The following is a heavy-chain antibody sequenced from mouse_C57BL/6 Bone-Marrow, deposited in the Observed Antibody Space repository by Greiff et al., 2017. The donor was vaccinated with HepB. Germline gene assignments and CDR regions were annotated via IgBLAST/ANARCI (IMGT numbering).Heavy chain of an antibody. CDR3: THLLSMDY. Sequence: EVQLQQSGGGLVQPGGSMKLSCAASGFTFSDAWMDWVRQSPEKGLEWVAEIRNKANTHATYYAWSVKGRFTISRDDSKSSVYLQMNSLRAEDTGIYYCTHLLSMDYWGQGTSVTVSS. V-gene: IGHV6-6*01. CDR1: GFTFSDAW. D-gene: IGHD2-10*01. J-gene: IGHJ4*01. CDR2: IRNKANTHAT.